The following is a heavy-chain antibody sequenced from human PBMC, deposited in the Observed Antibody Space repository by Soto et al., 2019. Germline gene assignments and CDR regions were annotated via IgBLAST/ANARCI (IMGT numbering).Heavy chain of an antibody. V-gene: IGHV4-39*01. CDR1: GGSISSNIYY. D-gene: IGHD3-16*02. CDR2: VHYSGST. CDR3: ARVLPRGFGGVIVPIPGYFDY. J-gene: IGHJ4*02. Sequence: SETLSLTCSVSGGSISSNIYYWGWIRQPPGKGLEWIATVHYSGSTYYTPSLKSRVTISADTSNNQFSLRLSSVTAADTAVYYCARVLPRGFGGVIVPIPGYFDYWGQGTLVTVSS.